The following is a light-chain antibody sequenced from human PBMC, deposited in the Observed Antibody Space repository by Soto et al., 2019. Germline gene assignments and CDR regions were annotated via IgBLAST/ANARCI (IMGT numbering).Light chain of an antibody. CDR1: QSVSSN. CDR2: GAS. J-gene: IGKJ4*01. CDR3: QEYNNWPALT. V-gene: IGKV3-15*01. Sequence: EIVMTQSPATLSVSPGERATLSCRANQSVSSNLAWYQQKPGQAPRLLISGASTRATGIPDRFSGSGSGTEFTLTISSLQSEDFAVYYCQEYNNWPALTVGGGTKVEIK.